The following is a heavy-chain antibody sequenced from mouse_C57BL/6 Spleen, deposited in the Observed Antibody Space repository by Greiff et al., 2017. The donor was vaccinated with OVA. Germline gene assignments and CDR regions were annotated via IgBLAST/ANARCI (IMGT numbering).Heavy chain of an antibody. CDR2: IDPNSGGT. V-gene: IGHV1-72*01. D-gene: IGHD1-1*01. Sequence: QVQLQQPGAELVKPGASVKLSCKASGYTFTSYWMHWVKQRPGRGLEWIGSIDPNSGGTKYNEKFKSKATLTVDKPSSTAYMQLSSLTSEDSAVYYCARSYYGSSYNFDYWGQDTTLTVSS. CDR1: GYTFTSYW. J-gene: IGHJ2*01. CDR3: ARSYYGSSYNFDY.